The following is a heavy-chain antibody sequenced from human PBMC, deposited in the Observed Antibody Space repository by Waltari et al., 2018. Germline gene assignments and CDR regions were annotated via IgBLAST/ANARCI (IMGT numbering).Heavy chain of an antibody. D-gene: IGHD3-3*01. CDR1: GFTFSSYS. J-gene: IGHJ4*02. V-gene: IGHV3-21*01. Sequence: EVPLVESGGGLVKPGGSLRLSSAASGFTFSSYSMNWFRQPPGKGLEWVSSISSSSSYIYYADSVKGRFTISRDNAKNSLYLQMNSLRAEDTAVYYCARTRDDFWSGNFDYWGQGTLVTVSS. CDR3: ARTRDDFWSGNFDY. CDR2: ISSSSSYI.